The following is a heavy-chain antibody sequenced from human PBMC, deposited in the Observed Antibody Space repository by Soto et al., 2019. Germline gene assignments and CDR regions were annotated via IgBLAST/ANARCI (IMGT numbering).Heavy chain of an antibody. CDR2: IHGDGRTT. V-gene: IGHV3-74*01. CDR3: AGGDYAGAGTFYLTDH. D-gene: IGHD3-10*01. CDR1: GLIFNNYW. Sequence: EVQLVESGGGLVQPGGSLRLSCTASGLIFNNYWMHWVRQPPGKGPVWVSRIHGDGRTTTYADSVRGRFTISRDNAKNTLYLQMNSLRAEDTAVYYCAGGDYAGAGTFYLTDHWGQGSLVTVSS. J-gene: IGHJ4*02.